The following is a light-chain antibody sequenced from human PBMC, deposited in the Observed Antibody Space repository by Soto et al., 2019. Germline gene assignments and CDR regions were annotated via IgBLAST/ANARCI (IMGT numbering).Light chain of an antibody. CDR3: QQYAGSPT. CDR2: GAS. J-gene: IGKJ5*01. CDR1: QSVASTY. V-gene: IGKV3-20*01. Sequence: EIVLTQSPGTLSLSPGERATLSCWASQSVASTYLGWYQQKPGQAPRLLIYGASSRATGIPDRFSGRGSGTDFTLTISRLEPEDFALYYCQQYAGSPTFGQGTRLEIK.